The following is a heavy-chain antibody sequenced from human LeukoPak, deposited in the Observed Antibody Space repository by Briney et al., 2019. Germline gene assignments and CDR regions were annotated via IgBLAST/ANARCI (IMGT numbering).Heavy chain of an antibody. CDR2: FTSGSRSI. CDR1: GFTFSSYS. Sequence: GGSLRLSCAASGFTFSSYSMTWVRQAPGKGLEWVSSFTSGSRSIYYADSVKGRFTISRDNAKKSLYLQMNSLRAEDTAIYYCARESSRYSSGWYGGEGNWFDPWGQGTLVTVSS. J-gene: IGHJ5*02. V-gene: IGHV3-21*01. D-gene: IGHD6-19*01. CDR3: ARESSRYSSGWYGGEGNWFDP.